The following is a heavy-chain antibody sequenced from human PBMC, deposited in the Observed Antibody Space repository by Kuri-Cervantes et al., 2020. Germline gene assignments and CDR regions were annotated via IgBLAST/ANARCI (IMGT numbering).Heavy chain of an antibody. J-gene: IGHJ5*02. D-gene: IGHD3-22*01. CDR3: AHRDYYYDSSCYPNWFDP. CDR2: IDWDDDK. V-gene: IGHV2-70*12. CDR1: GFSLSTSGMC. Sequence: SGPTLVKPTQTLTLTCTFSGFSLSTSGMCVSWIRQPPGKALEWLARIDWDDDKYYSTSLKTRLTISKDTSKNQVVLTMTNMDPVDTATYYCAHRDYYYDSSCYPNWFDPWGQGTLVTVSS.